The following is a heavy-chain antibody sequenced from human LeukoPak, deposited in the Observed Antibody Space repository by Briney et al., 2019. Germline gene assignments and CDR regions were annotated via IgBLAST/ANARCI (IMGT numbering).Heavy chain of an antibody. CDR3: ARGAPGY. Sequence: GSLRLSCAASGFTITRYWMHWIRQPPGKGLEWIGEINHSGSTNYNPSLKSRVTISVDTSKNQFSLKLSSVTAADTAVYYCARGAPGYWGQGTLVTVSS. CDR1: GFTITRYW. V-gene: IGHV4-34*01. CDR2: INHSGST. J-gene: IGHJ4*02.